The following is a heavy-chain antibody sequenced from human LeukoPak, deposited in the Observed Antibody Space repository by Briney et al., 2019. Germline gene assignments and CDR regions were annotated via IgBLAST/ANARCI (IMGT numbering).Heavy chain of an antibody. J-gene: IGHJ4*02. Sequence: GGSLRLSRVASGFTLSSHWVHCVRQAPGKGVVWVSRINTDGSSTTYADSGKGRFTISRDNAKNAVFLQLNSLRDEDSAVYYCVRSFNGGADYWGQGTLVAVSS. CDR3: VRSFNGGADY. D-gene: IGHD4-23*01. CDR2: INTDGSST. V-gene: IGHV3-74*01. CDR1: GFTLSSHW.